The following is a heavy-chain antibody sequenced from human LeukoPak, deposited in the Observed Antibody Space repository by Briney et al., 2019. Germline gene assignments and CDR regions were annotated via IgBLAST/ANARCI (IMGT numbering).Heavy chain of an antibody. CDR2: ISSGSTI. CDR1: GFTFSDYY. Sequence: GGSLRLSCAASGFTFSDYYMSWIRQAPGKGLEWVSYISSGSTIYYSDSVKGRFTISRDNAKNSLYLQMNSLRAEDTAVYYCATVVAAAGSGDYWGQGTLVTVSS. CDR3: ATVVAAAGSGDY. J-gene: IGHJ4*02. V-gene: IGHV3-11*01. D-gene: IGHD6-13*01.